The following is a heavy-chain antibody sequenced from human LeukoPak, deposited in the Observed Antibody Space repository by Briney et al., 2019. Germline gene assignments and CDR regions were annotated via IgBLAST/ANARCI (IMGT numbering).Heavy chain of an antibody. CDR1: SGSISSYY. D-gene: IGHD3-22*01. CDR2: IYYSGST. J-gene: IGHJ4*02. CDR3: ARYYYDSSGYYLLDY. V-gene: IGHV4-59*08. Sequence: PSETLSLTCTVSSGSISSYYWSWIRQPPGKGLEWIGYIYYSGSTNYNPSLKSRVTISVDTSKNQFSLKLSSVTAADTAVYYCARYYYDSSGYYLLDYWGQGTLVTVSS.